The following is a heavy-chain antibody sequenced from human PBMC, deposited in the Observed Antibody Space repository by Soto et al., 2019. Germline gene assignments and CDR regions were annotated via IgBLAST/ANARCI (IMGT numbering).Heavy chain of an antibody. V-gene: IGHV1-2*04. Sequence: GTSVKLSCKALGYTFTCNYMYWVRQAPGQGLEWMGWINPNSGGTNYAQKFQGWVTMTRDTSISTAYMELSRLRSDDTAVYYCARGIAVAGTVDFDYWGQGTLVIVSS. D-gene: IGHD6-19*01. CDR2: INPNSGGT. J-gene: IGHJ4*02. CDR3: ARGIAVAGTVDFDY. CDR1: GYTFTCNY.